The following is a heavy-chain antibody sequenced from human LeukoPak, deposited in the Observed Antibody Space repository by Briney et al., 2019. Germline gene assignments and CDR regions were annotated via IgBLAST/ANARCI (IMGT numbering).Heavy chain of an antibody. Sequence: PGGSLRLSCAASGFTFTDYAMGWVRQAPGKGLEWVSVISGSGGSTYYADSVKGRFTISRDHSKNPLYLQMSTLRVDDTAVYYCAKGRCTNGVCYLGLFDYWGQGTLVTVSS. J-gene: IGHJ4*02. V-gene: IGHV3-23*01. D-gene: IGHD2-8*01. CDR1: GFTFTDYA. CDR2: ISGSGGST. CDR3: AKGRCTNGVCYLGLFDY.